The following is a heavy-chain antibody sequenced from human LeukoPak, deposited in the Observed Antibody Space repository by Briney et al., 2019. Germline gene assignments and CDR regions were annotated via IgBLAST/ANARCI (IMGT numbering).Heavy chain of an antibody. V-gene: IGHV1-69*05. D-gene: IGHD2-2*01. Sequence: SVKVSCKASGGTFSSYAISWVRQAPGQGLEWMGRIIPIFGTANYAQKSQGRVTITTDESTSTAYMELSSLRSEDTAVYYCASSTSCYGCWFDPWGQGTLVTVSS. CDR1: GGTFSSYA. J-gene: IGHJ5*02. CDR3: ASSTSCYGCWFDP. CDR2: IIPIFGTA.